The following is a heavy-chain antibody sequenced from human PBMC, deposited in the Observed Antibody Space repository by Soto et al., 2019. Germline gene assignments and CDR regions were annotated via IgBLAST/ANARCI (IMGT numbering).Heavy chain of an antibody. CDR3: ARDATIRYFDWLSGRHYYGMDV. CDR1: GFTFSDYY. CDR2: ISSSGSTI. D-gene: IGHD3-9*01. J-gene: IGHJ6*02. V-gene: IGHV3-11*01. Sequence: QVQLVESGGGLVKPGGSLRLSCAASGFTFSDYYMSWIRQAPGKGLEWVSYISSSGSTIYYADSVKGRFTISRDNAKNSMYLQMNSLRAEDTAVYYCARDATIRYFDWLSGRHYYGMDVWGQGTTVTVSS.